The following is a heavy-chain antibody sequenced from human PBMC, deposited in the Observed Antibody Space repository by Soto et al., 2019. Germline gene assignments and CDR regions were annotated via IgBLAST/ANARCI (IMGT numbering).Heavy chain of an antibody. CDR1: GGTFSSYA. CDR2: IIPIFGTA. Sequence: GASVKVSCKASGGTFSSYAISWVRQAPGQGLEWMGGIIPIFGTANYAQKFQGRVTITADEPTSTAYVELSSLRSEDTAVYYCASYGGNNPYYGMDVWGQGTTVTVS. CDR3: ASYGGNNPYYGMDV. D-gene: IGHD2-15*01. J-gene: IGHJ6*02. V-gene: IGHV1-69*13.